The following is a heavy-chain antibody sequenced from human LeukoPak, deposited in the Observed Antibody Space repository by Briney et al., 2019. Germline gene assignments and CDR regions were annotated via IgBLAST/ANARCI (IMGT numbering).Heavy chain of an antibody. Sequence: PSQTLSLTCTVSGGSISSGNYYWSWIRQPPGKGLEWIGYIYYSGSTYNNPSLKSRVTISVDTSKNQFSLKLSSVTAADTAVYYCARGRFTIFGVVTRYFDLWGRGTLVTVSS. D-gene: IGHD3-3*01. V-gene: IGHV4-30-4*01. CDR3: ARGRFTIFGVVTRYFDL. CDR1: GGSISSGNYY. CDR2: IYYSGST. J-gene: IGHJ2*01.